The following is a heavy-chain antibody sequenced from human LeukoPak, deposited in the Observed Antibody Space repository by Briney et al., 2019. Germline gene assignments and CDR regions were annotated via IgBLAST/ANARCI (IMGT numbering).Heavy chain of an antibody. Sequence: GGSLRLSCAASGFTFSSYGMHWVRQAPGKGLEWVAFIRYEGSNKYYADSVKGRFTISRDNSKNTLYLQMNSLRAEDTAVYYCAKSTGYYFFLPDAFDIWGQGTMVTVSS. V-gene: IGHV3-30*02. CDR2: IRYEGSNK. CDR1: GFTFSSYG. D-gene: IGHD3-22*01. CDR3: AKSTGYYFFLPDAFDI. J-gene: IGHJ3*02.